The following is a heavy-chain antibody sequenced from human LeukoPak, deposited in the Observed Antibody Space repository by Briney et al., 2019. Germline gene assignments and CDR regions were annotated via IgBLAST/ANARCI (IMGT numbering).Heavy chain of an antibody. Sequence: SETLSLTCTVSGGSISSYYWSWIRQPPGKGLEWIGYIYYSGSTNYNPSLKSRVTISVHTSKHPFSLKLSSVTAADTAVYYCARDLGGHYDSSGYYDYWGQGTLVTVSS. D-gene: IGHD3-22*01. CDR3: ARDLGGHYDSSGYYDY. V-gene: IGHV4-59*01. CDR1: GGSISSYY. CDR2: IYYSGST. J-gene: IGHJ4*02.